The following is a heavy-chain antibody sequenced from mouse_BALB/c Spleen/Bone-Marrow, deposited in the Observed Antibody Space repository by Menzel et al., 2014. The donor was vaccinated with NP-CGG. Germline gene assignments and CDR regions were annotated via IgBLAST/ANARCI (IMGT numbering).Heavy chain of an antibody. D-gene: IGHD2-4*01. V-gene: IGHV14-3*02. CDR1: GFNVKDTY. Sequence: EVQLQQSGAELVKPGASVKLSCTASGFNVKDTYMHWVKQRPEQGLEWIGRIDPANGNTKYDPKFQGKATITADTSSNTAYLRLSSLTSEDTAVYYCARGYYDYDLDYWGQGTTLTVSS. CDR3: ARGYYDYDLDY. J-gene: IGHJ2*01. CDR2: IDPANGNT.